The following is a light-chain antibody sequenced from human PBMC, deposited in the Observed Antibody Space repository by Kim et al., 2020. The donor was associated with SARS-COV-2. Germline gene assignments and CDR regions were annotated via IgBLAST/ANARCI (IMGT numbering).Light chain of an antibody. CDR2: KAS. CDR1: QSISSW. J-gene: IGKJ2*01. CDR3: QQYNSYAYT. V-gene: IGKV1-5*03. Sequence: SASVGDRVTIHCRASQSISSWLAWYQQKPGKAPKLLIYKASSLESGVPSRFSGSGSGTEFTLTISSLQPDDFATYYCQQYNSYAYTFGQGTKLEI.